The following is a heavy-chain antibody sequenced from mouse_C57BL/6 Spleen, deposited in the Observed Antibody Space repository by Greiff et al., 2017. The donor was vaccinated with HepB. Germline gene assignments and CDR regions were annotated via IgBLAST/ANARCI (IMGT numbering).Heavy chain of an antibody. V-gene: IGHV5-17*01. D-gene: IGHD1-1*01. CDR2: ISSGSSTI. Sequence: EVKLVESGGGLVKPGGSLKLSCAASGFTFSDYGMHRVRQAPEKGLGWVAYISSGSSTIYYADTVKGRVTISRDNAKNTLFLQMPSLRSEDPAVDYCARPDGSGAWFAYWGTGTLVTVAA. CDR3: ARPDGSGAWFAY. CDR1: GFTFSDYG. J-gene: IGHJ3*01.